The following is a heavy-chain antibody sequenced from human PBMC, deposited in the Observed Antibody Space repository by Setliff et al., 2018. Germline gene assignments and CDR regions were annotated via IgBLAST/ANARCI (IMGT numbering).Heavy chain of an antibody. D-gene: IGHD4-17*01. J-gene: IGHJ3*02. CDR3: ARDRGHDYGGLDI. CDR2: IYYSGST. CDR1: GASISTHY. Sequence: SETLSLTCTVSGASISTHYWSWIRQPPGKGLEWIGYIYYSGSTNYNPSLKSRVTISVDTSKNQFALKLSSVTAADTAVYYCARDRGHDYGGLDIWGQGTMVTVS. V-gene: IGHV4-59*11.